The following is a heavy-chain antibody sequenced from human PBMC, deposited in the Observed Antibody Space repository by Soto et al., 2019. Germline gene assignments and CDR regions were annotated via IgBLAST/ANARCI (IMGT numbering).Heavy chain of an antibody. J-gene: IGHJ5*02. Sequence: ASLKVSCKASGYTFTSNGISWVRQAPGQGIEWMGWISGYTGNTNYAQKVQGRVTLTTDTSTSTAYMELTSLTPDDTAVYYCARDERGSGSYFGRLNWFDPWGQGTLVTVSS. CDR3: ARDERGSGSYFGRLNWFDP. V-gene: IGHV1-18*01. CDR2: ISGYTGNT. D-gene: IGHD3-10*01. CDR1: GYTFTSNG.